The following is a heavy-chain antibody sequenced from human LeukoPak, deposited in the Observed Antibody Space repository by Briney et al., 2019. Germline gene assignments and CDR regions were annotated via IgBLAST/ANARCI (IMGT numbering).Heavy chain of an antibody. CDR1: GGTFSSYA. Sequence: SVKVSCKASGGTFSSYAISWVRKAPGQGLEWMGGIIPIFGTANYAQKFQGRVTITADESTSTAYMELSSLRSEDTAVYYCARQQQLVLAGAFDIWGQGTMVTVSS. D-gene: IGHD6-13*01. CDR2: IIPIFGTA. CDR3: ARQQQLVLAGAFDI. V-gene: IGHV1-69*13. J-gene: IGHJ3*02.